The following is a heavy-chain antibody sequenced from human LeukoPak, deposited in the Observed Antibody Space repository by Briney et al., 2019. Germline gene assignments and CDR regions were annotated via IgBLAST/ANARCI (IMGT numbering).Heavy chain of an antibody. CDR1: GGTFSSYA. CDR3: ARDTLTAGYSGYDYSDY. D-gene: IGHD5-12*01. CDR2: IIPILGIA. Sequence: ASVKVSCKASGGTFSSYAISWVRQAPGQGLEWMGRIIPILGIANYAQKFQGRVTITADKSTSTAYMELSSLRSEDTAVYYRARDTLTAGYSGYDYSDYWGQGTLVTVSS. J-gene: IGHJ4*02. V-gene: IGHV1-69*04.